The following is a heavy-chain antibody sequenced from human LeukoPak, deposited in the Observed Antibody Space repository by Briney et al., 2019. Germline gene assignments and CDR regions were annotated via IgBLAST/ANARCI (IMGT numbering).Heavy chain of an antibody. Sequence: EASVKVSCKASGYTFTSYYMHWVRQAPGQGLEWMGWIKPKSDDTNYGQNFQGRVTMTRDTSISTAYMELSGLRSDDTAVYYCARVDEGGHFSYYGMDAWGQGTTVTVSS. CDR2: IKPKSDDT. CDR3: ARVDEGGHFSYYGMDA. D-gene: IGHD3-16*01. CDR1: GYTFTSYY. J-gene: IGHJ6*02. V-gene: IGHV1-2*02.